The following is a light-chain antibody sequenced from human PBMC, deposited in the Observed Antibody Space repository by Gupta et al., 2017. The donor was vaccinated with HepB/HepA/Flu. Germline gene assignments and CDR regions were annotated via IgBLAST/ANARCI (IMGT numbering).Light chain of an antibody. CDR2: GEN. J-gene: IGLJ2*01. CDR3: HSRDTIDNLSS. Sequence: SELTQDTAVSVALGQTVRITCQGDSLGSSYANWYQQKPGQAPLFVLYGENSRPSGIPDRFAGSRSGNTASLTITGAQPEAEADYYCHSRDTIDNLSSFGGGTKLTVL. CDR1: SLGSSY. V-gene: IGLV3-19*01.